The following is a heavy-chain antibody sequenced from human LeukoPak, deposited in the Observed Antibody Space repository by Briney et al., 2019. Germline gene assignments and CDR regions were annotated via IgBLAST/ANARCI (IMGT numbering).Heavy chain of an antibody. CDR1: GFTFSSYN. D-gene: IGHD5-24*01. CDR3: ARGVEMATVRNYFDY. J-gene: IGHJ4*02. Sequence: GGSLRLSCAASGFTFSSYNMNWVRQAPGKGLEWVSSISSSSSYIYYADSVKGRFTISRDNAKNSLYLQMNSLRAEDTAVYYCARGVEMATVRNYFDYWGQGTLVTVSS. V-gene: IGHV3-21*01. CDR2: ISSSSSYI.